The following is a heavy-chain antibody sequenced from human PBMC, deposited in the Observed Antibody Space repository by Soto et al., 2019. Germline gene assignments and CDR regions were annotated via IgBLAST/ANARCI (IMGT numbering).Heavy chain of an antibody. V-gene: IGHV3-30-3*01. CDR2: ISYDGSNK. Sequence: GGSLRLSCAASGFTFSSYAMHWVRQAPGKGLEWVAVISYDGSNKYYADSVKGRFTISRDNSKNTLYLQMNSLRAEDTAVYYCARDLIRGGVIILDNWFDPWGQGTLVTVSS. D-gene: IGHD3-10*01. CDR3: ARDLIRGGVIILDNWFDP. CDR1: GFTFSSYA. J-gene: IGHJ5*02.